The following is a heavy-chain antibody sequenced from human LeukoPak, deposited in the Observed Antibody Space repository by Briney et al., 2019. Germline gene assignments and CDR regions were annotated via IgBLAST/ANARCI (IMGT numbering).Heavy chain of an antibody. Sequence: ASVKVSCKASGYTFTTYDINWVRQATGQGLEWMGWMNPHSGNTGYAQKFQGRVSMTRDTSINTAYTELSNLTSDDTGVYYCTRAPIPGNYWGQGTLVTVSS. CDR3: TRAPIPGNY. CDR1: GYTFTTYD. V-gene: IGHV1-8*01. CDR2: MNPHSGNT. J-gene: IGHJ4*02. D-gene: IGHD3-10*01.